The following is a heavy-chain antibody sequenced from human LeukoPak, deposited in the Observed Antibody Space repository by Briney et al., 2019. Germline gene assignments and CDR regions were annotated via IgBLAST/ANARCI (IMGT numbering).Heavy chain of an antibody. CDR1: GFTFSSYA. J-gene: IGHJ4*02. CDR3: AKAPVTSCRGAFCYPFDY. V-gene: IGHV3-23*01. CDR2: MSSSDDGR. Sequence: GGSLRLSCAASGFTFSSYAMSWVRQAPGKGLEWVSAMSSSDDGRYYAASVRGRFTISRDTSRSTLYLQMNSLRAEDAAVYYCAKAPVTSCRGAFCYPFDYWGQGTLVTVSS. D-gene: IGHD2-15*01.